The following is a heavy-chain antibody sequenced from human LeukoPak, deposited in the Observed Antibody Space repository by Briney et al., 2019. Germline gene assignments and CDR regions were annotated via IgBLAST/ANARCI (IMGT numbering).Heavy chain of an antibody. CDR1: GGSISSYY. Sequence: PSETLSLTCTVSGGSISSYYWSWIRQPPGKGLEWIGYIYYSGSTNYNPSLKSRVTISVDTSKNQFSLKLSSVTAADTAVYYCARGTGISYDSSGYHRPYYYYGMDVWGQGTTVTVSS. CDR2: IYYSGST. CDR3: ARGTGISYDSSGYHRPYYYYGMDV. D-gene: IGHD3-22*01. J-gene: IGHJ6*02. V-gene: IGHV4-59*01.